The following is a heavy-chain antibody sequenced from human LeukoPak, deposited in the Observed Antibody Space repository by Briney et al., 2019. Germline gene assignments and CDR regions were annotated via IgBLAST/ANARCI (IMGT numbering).Heavy chain of an antibody. J-gene: IGHJ4*02. D-gene: IGHD2-15*01. Sequence: GGSLRLSCAASGFTFSSYGMHWVRQAPGKGLEGVAFIRYDGSNKYYADSVKGRFTISRDNSKNTLYLQMNSLRAEDTAVYYCAKDRNRYCSGGSCLPEAWGQGTLVTVSS. CDR1: GFTFSSYG. CDR3: AKDRNRYCSGGSCLPEA. CDR2: IRYDGSNK. V-gene: IGHV3-30*02.